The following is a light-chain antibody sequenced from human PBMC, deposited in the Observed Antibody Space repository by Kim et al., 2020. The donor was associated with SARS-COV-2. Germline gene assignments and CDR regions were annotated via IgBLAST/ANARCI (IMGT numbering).Light chain of an antibody. CDR3: GTWDSSLSAV. CDR2: DNN. J-gene: IGLJ3*02. Sequence: QSVLTQPPSVSAAPGQKVTISCSGRSSNIGNNYVSWYQQLPGTAPKLLIYDNNKRPSGIPDRFSGSKSGTSATLGITGLQTGDEADYYCGTWDSSLSAVFGGGTKLTVL. CDR1: SSNIGNNY. V-gene: IGLV1-51*01.